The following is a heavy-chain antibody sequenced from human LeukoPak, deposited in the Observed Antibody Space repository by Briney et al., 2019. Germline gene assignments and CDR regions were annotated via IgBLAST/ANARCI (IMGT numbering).Heavy chain of an antibody. CDR3: ARGKGSSVCYFDY. V-gene: IGHV5-51*01. CDR1: GYSFTSYW. Sequence: GESLKISCKGSGYSFTSYWIGWVGQMPGKGLEWMGIIYPGDSDTRYSPSFQGQVTTSADKSISTAYLQWSSLKASDTAMYYCARGKGSSVCYFDYWGQGTLVTVSS. CDR2: IYPGDSDT. D-gene: IGHD6-19*01. J-gene: IGHJ4*02.